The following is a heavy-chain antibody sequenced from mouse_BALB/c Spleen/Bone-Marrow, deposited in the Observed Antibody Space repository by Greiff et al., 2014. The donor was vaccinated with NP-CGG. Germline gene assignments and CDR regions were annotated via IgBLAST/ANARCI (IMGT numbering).Heavy chain of an antibody. J-gene: IGHJ2*01. CDR2: INPYNGET. V-gene: IGHV1-37*01. Sequence: LVESGPELVKPGASVKISCKASGYSFTGYFMNWVKRSHGKSLEWIGRINPYNGETFYNQKLKGKATLTADKSSSTAHMEFLSLTSEDSAVYYCGRGAKKYGNYLDYWGQGTTLTVSS. D-gene: IGHD2-10*02. CDR3: GRGAKKYGNYLDY. CDR1: GYSFTGYF.